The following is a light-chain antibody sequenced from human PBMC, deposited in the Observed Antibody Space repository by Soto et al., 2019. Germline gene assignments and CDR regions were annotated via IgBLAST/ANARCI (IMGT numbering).Light chain of an antibody. J-gene: IGKJ1*01. V-gene: IGKV1-5*03. Sequence: DIQMTQSPSTLSGSVGERVTITCRASQTISSWLAWYQQKPGKAPKLLIYKASTLKSGVTSRCSGSGSGTEFTLTISSLQPDDFATYYCQHDNSYSEAFGQGTKVDIK. CDR3: QHDNSYSEA. CDR2: KAS. CDR1: QTISSW.